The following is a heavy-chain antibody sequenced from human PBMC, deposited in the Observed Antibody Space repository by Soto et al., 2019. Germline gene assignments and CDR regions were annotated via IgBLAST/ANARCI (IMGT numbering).Heavy chain of an antibody. Sequence: PVGSLRLSCAASGFTFSNAWMSWVRQAPGKGLEWVGRIKSKTDGGTTDYAAPVKGRFTISRDDSKNTLYLQMNSLKTEDTAVYYCTTSGYTYGYNFYYYYYAMDVWGQGTTVTVSS. CDR1: GFTFSNAW. CDR2: IKSKTDGGTT. CDR3: TTSGYTYGYNFYYYYYAMDV. J-gene: IGHJ6*02. V-gene: IGHV3-15*01. D-gene: IGHD5-18*01.